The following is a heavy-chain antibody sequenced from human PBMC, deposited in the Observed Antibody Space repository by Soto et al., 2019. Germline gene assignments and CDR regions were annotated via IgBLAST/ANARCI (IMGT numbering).Heavy chain of an antibody. D-gene: IGHD2-8*01. CDR3: ARGLALKVYASHVPRKGRDYSYYRDV. CDR1: GYTFTSYD. Sequence: QVQLVQSGAEVKKPGASVKVFCKASGYTFTSYDINWVREATGQGLEWMGRRNPHSGNTDYAQKLQGTFTMTRTTAINTAYMELTSLRSEATSVYYCARGLALKVYASHVPRKGRDYSYYRDVGSKGTTVVASS. J-gene: IGHJ6*03. CDR2: RNPHSGNT. V-gene: IGHV1-8*01.